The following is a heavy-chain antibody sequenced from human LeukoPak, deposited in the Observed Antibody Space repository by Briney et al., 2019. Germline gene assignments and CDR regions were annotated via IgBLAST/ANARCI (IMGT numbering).Heavy chain of an antibody. CDR3: ARDARFSGTPPFSMDV. D-gene: IGHD6-25*01. Sequence: SETLSLTCTVSGGSISSSGYYWGWIRQPPGKGLESIGSIYYTGTTSYNPSLKSRLTISVDTSKNQFSLKLSSVTAADTAVYYCARDARFSGTPPFSMDVWGQGTTVTVSS. V-gene: IGHV4-39*02. CDR1: GGSISSSGYY. CDR2: IYYTGTT. J-gene: IGHJ6*02.